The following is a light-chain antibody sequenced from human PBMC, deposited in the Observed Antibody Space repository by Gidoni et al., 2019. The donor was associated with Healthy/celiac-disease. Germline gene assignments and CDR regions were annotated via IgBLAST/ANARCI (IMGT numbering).Light chain of an antibody. V-gene: IGKV3-20*01. CDR1: QSVSSRY. CDR2: GAS. J-gene: IGKJ5*01. Sequence: EIVLTQSPGTLSLSPGERATLSCRASQSVSSRYLAWYQQKPGQAPRRLSYGASSRATGIPDRFSGSGSGTDFTLTISRLEPEDFAVYYGQQYGSSITFGQGTRLEIK. CDR3: QQYGSSIT.